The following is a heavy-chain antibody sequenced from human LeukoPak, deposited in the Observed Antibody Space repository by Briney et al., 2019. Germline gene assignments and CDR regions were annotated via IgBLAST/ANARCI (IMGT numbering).Heavy chain of an antibody. CDR2: IDHSGRT. V-gene: IGHV4-34*01. CDR1: GGSFSGYY. J-gene: IGHJ4*02. D-gene: IGHD2-2*01. CDR3: ARKSVVTAGRKPYDF. Sequence: SSETLSLTCAVYGGSFSGYYWSGIRQPPGKGLEWIGEIDHSGRTNSNASLKSRVTLSVDMSKNQFSLRLSSVTAANTAVYYCARKSVVTAGRKPYDFWDQGTLVTVSP.